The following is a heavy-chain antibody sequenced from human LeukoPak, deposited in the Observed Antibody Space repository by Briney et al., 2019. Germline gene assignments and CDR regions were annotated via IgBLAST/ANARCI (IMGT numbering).Heavy chain of an antibody. CDR1: GGSISSYY. J-gene: IGHJ4*02. CDR2: IYYSGST. CDR3: ARRHMVRGVLRDY. Sequence: SETLSLTCTVSGGSISSYYWSWIRQPPGKGLEWIGYIYYSGSTNYNPSLKSRVTISVDTSKNQFSLKLSSVTAADTAVYYCARRHMVRGVLRDYWGQGTLVTVSS. V-gene: IGHV4-59*08. D-gene: IGHD3-10*01.